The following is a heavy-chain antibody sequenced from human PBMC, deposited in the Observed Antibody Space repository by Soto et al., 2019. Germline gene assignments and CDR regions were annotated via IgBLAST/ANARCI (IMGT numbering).Heavy chain of an antibody. CDR2: IYYSGST. D-gene: IGHD2-2*01. CDR1: GGSLSSGGYY. J-gene: IGHJ6*03. CDR3: AREVQLLVWKNYYYYYMDV. Sequence: SETLSLTCTVSGGSLSSGGYYWSWIRQHPGKGLEWIGYIYYSGSTYYNPSLKSRVTISVDTSKNQFSLKLSSVTAADTAVYYCAREVQLLVWKNYYYYYMDVWGKGTTVTVSS. V-gene: IGHV4-31*03.